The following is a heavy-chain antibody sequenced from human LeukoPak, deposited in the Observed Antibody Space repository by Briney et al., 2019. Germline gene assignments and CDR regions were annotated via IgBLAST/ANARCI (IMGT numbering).Heavy chain of an antibody. CDR2: ISAYNGNT. J-gene: IGHJ4*02. CDR3: ARSRTSYDSSGYYGFFFDY. CDR1: GYTFTSYG. D-gene: IGHD3-22*01. Sequence: GASVKVSCKASGYTFTSYGISWVRQAPGQGLEWMGWISAYNGNTNYAQKLQGRVTMTTDTSTSTAYMELSSLRSEDTAVYYCARSRTSYDSSGYYGFFFDYWGQGTLVTVSS. V-gene: IGHV1-18*01.